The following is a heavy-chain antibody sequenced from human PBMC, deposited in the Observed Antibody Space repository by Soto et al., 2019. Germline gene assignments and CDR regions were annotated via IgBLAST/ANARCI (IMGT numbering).Heavy chain of an antibody. J-gene: IGHJ4*02. D-gene: IGHD2-2*01. CDR1: GGSLSSSSYY. V-gene: IGHV4-39*01. Sequence: LSLASTVSGGSLSSSSYYWGWIRQLPGKGLEWSESIYYSGNTYYNPTLKNRVTISVDTSKNQFSLKLSSVTAADTAVYYYARLSHHGPAAKGNFDYWGQGTLVTVSS. CDR3: ARLSHHGPAAKGNFDY. CDR2: IYYSGNT.